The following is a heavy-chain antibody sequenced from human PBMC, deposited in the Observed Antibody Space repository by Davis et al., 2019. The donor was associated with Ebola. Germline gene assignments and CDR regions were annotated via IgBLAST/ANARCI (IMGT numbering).Heavy chain of an antibody. CDR3: ARAGSYGQYYFDY. D-gene: IGHD5-18*01. Sequence: MPSETLSLTCAISGGSVSSNSAAWNWTRQSPSRGLEWLGRTYYRSKWYNDYAVSVKSRITINPDASKNQFSLQLNSVTPEDTAVYYCARAGSYGQYYFDYWGQGTLVTVSS. J-gene: IGHJ4*02. CDR1: GGSVSSNSAA. CDR2: TYYRSKWYN. V-gene: IGHV6-1*01.